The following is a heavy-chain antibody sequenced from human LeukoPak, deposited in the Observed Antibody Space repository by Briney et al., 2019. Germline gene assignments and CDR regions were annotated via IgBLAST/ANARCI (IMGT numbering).Heavy chain of an antibody. J-gene: IGHJ5*02. Sequence: ASVKVSCKASGYTFTGYYMHWVRQAPGQGLEWMGWINPNSGGTNYAQKFQGRVTMTRDTSISTAYMELSRLRSDDTAVYYCARVSSGSYLVWFDPWGQGTLVTVSS. V-gene: IGHV1-2*02. D-gene: IGHD1-26*01. CDR2: INPNSGGT. CDR1: GYTFTGYY. CDR3: ARVSSGSYLVWFDP.